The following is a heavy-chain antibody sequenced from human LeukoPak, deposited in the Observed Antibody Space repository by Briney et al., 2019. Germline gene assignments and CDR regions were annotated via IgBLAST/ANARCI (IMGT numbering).Heavy chain of an antibody. CDR2: IYYTGST. V-gene: IGHV4-39*01. CDR1: GGSISNSNYY. Sequence: TSETLSLTCTVPGGSISNSNYYWGWIRQPPGKGLEWIGNIYYTGSTYYNPSLKSRITISVDTSKNQFSLKLSSVTASDRAIYYCARHLASRSSSGWYYVDYWGQGTLVTVSS. J-gene: IGHJ4*02. CDR3: ARHLASRSSSGWYYVDY. D-gene: IGHD6-19*01.